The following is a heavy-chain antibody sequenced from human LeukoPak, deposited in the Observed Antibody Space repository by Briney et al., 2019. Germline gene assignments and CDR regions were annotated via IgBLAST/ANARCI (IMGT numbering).Heavy chain of an antibody. D-gene: IGHD2-21*02. CDR3: ARGKTMVYCGGDCYRFDN. CDR1: GYTFSTYY. J-gene: IGHJ4*02. CDR2: IKTDAGTT. V-gene: IGHV1-46*01. Sequence: ASVKVSCKASGYTFSTYYMHWVRQAPGQGLEWVGMIKTDAGTTNYAQNFRGRVTVTTDMSTSTAYMELSRLLSGDTAVYYCARGKTMVYCGGDCYRFDNWGQGTQVTVSS.